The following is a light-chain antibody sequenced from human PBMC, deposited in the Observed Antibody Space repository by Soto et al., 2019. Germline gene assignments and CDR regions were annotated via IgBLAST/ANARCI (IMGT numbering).Light chain of an antibody. Sequence: DIVMTQSPLSLPVTPGEPASISCRSSQSLLHSNGYNYLDWYLQKPGQSPQLLIYLGSNRASGVPDRFSGSGSGTDFTLTISRLEAEDFAVYYCQQYGSSSTWTFGQGTKVDIK. CDR1: QSLLHSNGYNY. J-gene: IGKJ1*01. CDR3: QQYGSSSTWT. V-gene: IGKV2-28*01. CDR2: LGS.